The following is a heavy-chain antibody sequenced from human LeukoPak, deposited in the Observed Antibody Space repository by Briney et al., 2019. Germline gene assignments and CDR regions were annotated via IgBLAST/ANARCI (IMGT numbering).Heavy chain of an antibody. Sequence: GASVKVSCKASGYAFTSYDINWVRQATGQGLEWMGWMNPNSGNTGYAQKFQGRVTMTRNTSISTAYMELSSLRSEDTAVYYCARGTYDSSGYYYVPPYYYYYYMDVWGKGTTVTVSS. D-gene: IGHD3-22*01. CDR3: ARGTYDSSGYYYVPPYYYYYYMDV. CDR1: GYAFTSYD. CDR2: MNPNSGNT. J-gene: IGHJ6*03. V-gene: IGHV1-8*01.